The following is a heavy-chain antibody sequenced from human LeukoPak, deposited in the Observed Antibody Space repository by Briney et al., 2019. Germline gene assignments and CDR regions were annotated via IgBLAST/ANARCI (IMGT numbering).Heavy chain of an antibody. J-gene: IGHJ4*02. CDR2: ISYDGSNK. V-gene: IGHV3-30*04. CDR1: GFTFSSYA. CDR3: ARGFGSGSDYYFDY. D-gene: IGHD6-19*01. Sequence: GGSLRLSCAASGFTFSSYAMHWVRQAPGKGLEWVAVISYDGSNKYYADPVKGRFTISRDNSKNTLYLQMNSLRAEDTAVYYCARGFGSGSDYYFDYWGQGTLVTVSS.